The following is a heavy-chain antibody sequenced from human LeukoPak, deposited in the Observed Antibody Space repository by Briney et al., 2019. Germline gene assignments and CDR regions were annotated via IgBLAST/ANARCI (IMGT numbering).Heavy chain of an antibody. V-gene: IGHV1-18*01. J-gene: IGHJ4*02. D-gene: IGHD5-12*01. Sequence: ASVKVTCKASGYAFTSYGISWVRQAPGQGLEWMGWISAYNGNTNYEQKFQGRVTMTEDTSTDTAYMELSSLRSEDTAVYYCATDRTLKTYSGFDYWGQGTLVTVSS. CDR1: GYAFTSYG. CDR3: ATDRTLKTYSGFDY. CDR2: ISAYNGNT.